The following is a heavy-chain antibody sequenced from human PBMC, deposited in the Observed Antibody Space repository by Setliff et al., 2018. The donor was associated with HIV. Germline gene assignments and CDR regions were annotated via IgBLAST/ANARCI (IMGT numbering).Heavy chain of an antibody. V-gene: IGHV3-21*01. J-gene: IGHJ4*02. CDR2: ISGSSSYI. Sequence: PGGSLRLSCAASGFTFSSYAMSWVRQAPGKGLEWVSAISGSSSYIYYAYSLKGRFTISRDNAKNSLYLQMNSLRAEDTAVYYCARAVHSGWYYFDYWGQGTPVTVSS. CDR1: GFTFSSYA. D-gene: IGHD6-19*01. CDR3: ARAVHSGWYYFDY.